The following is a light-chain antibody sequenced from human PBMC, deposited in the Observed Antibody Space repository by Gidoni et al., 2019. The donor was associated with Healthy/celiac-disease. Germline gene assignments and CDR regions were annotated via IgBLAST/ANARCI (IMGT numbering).Light chain of an antibody. CDR3: QQYGSSPPGT. Sequence: IVFTQSPCTLSLSPGERATLSCRASHSVSSSYLAWYQQKPGQAPRPLIYGASSRATGIPDRLSGSGSGTDFTLTISRLEPEDFAVYYCQQYGSSPPGTFGGGTKVEIK. J-gene: IGKJ4*01. CDR2: GAS. V-gene: IGKV3-20*01. CDR1: HSVSSSY.